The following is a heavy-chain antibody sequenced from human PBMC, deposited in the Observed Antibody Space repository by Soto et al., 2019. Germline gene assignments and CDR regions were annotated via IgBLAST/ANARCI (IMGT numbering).Heavy chain of an antibody. J-gene: IGHJ6*02. CDR1: GGSISSGDYY. CDR3: ARRGMFYDFWSGYSSYYYYAMDV. V-gene: IGHV4-30-4*01. D-gene: IGHD3-3*01. CDR2: IYYSGST. Sequence: SETLSLTCTVSGGSISSGDYYWSWIRQPPGEGLEWIGYIYYSGSTYYNPSLKSRVTISVDTSKNQFSLKLSSVTAADTAIYYCARRGMFYDFWSGYSSYYYYAMDVWGQGTTVTVSS.